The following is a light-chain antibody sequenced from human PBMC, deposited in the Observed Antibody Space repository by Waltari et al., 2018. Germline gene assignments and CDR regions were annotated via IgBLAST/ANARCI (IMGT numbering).Light chain of an antibody. Sequence: DVVMTQSPLSLPITPGQPASIACRSSQSLLHSNGNTYLSWYQQKPGQPPRRLIYEFSNQYSWFPVRFSGSGAGTDFTLKIIRGEAEYVGVYYCCQGTHLPHSFGQGTKVEI. J-gene: IGKJ2*03. CDR2: EFS. CDR1: QSLLHSNGNTY. CDR3: CQGTHLPHS. V-gene: IGKV2-30*02.